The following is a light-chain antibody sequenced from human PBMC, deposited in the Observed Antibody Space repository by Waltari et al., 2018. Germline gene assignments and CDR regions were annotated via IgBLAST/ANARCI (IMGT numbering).Light chain of an antibody. V-gene: IGKV3-15*01. Sequence: EIVMTQSPATLSVSPGERATLSCRASQSVYSNLAWYQHKPGQAPRLLIYGASARATGIPTRFSGSGSGTEFTLTISSLQSEDFAVYYCHQYNTWPPIYTFGQGTKLEIK. CDR2: GAS. CDR1: QSVYSN. CDR3: HQYNTWPPIYT. J-gene: IGKJ2*01.